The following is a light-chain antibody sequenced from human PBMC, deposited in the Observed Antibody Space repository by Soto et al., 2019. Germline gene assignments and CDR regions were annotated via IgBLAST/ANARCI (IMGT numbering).Light chain of an antibody. J-gene: IGLJ2*01. Sequence: QSVLTQPPSVSGAPGQRVTISCTGISSNIGAGYDVHWYQQLPGTAPKLLIYGNSNRPSGVPDRFSGSKSGTSASLAITGLQAEDEADYYCQSSDSSLSGSRVFGGGTKLTVL. V-gene: IGLV1-40*01. CDR3: QSSDSSLSGSRV. CDR2: GNS. CDR1: SSNIGAGYD.